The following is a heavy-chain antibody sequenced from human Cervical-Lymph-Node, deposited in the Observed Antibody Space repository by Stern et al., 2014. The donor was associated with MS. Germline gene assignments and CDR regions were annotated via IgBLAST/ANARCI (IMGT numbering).Heavy chain of an antibody. CDR2: IVVGSGNT. D-gene: IGHD6-13*01. V-gene: IGHV1-58*01. CDR3: AADGSSSWYGYFQH. CDR1: GFTFTSSA. J-gene: IGHJ1*01. Sequence: MQLVESGPEVKKPGTSVKVSCKASGFTFTSSAVQWVRQARGQRLEWVGWIVVGSGNTNYAQKVQGRVTITRDMSTSPASTELSSLRSEDTAVYYCAADGSSSWYGYFQHWGQGTLVTVSS.